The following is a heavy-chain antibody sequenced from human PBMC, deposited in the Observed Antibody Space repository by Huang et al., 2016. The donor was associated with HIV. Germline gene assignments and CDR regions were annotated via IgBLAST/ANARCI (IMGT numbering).Heavy chain of an antibody. CDR3: ARDWSFGSSTSPAD. J-gene: IGHJ4*02. Sequence: QVQLVQSGAEVKNPGASVRVSCKASGYTFTDSNRHWVRQAPGEGLEWMGWINPKRGGTIYAQRFQGRITMARDTTISTVHMDLRRIQSDDTAVYFCARDWSFGSSTSPADWGQGTLVTVSS. CDR1: GYTFTDSN. CDR2: INPKRGGT. D-gene: IGHD6-6*01. V-gene: IGHV1-2*02.